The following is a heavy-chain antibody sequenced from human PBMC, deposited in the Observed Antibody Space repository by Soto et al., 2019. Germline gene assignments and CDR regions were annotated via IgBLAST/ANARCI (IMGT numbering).Heavy chain of an antibody. CDR3: ASRYSGSYYFDY. Sequence: GAAVKVSCKASGGTFSSYAISWVRQAPGQGLEWMGGIIPIFGTANYAQKFQGRVTITADESTSTAYMELSSLRSEDTAVYYCASRYSGSYYFDYWGQGTLVTVS. D-gene: IGHD1-26*01. CDR1: GGTFSSYA. CDR2: IIPIFGTA. J-gene: IGHJ4*02. V-gene: IGHV1-69*13.